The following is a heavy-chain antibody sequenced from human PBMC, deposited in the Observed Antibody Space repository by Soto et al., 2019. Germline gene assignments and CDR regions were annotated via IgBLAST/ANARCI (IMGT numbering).Heavy chain of an antibody. J-gene: IGHJ4*02. CDR1: GFTFSTYA. Sequence: EVQLLESGGGLVQPGGSLRLSCAASGFTFSTYAMTWVRQAPGKGLEWVSAISGSGGTTNYADSVKGRFTISRDNSKNPLYLEMNSLRAEDTAVYYCVKGGTTADRDDYWGQGTLVTVSS. CDR3: VKGGTTADRDDY. CDR2: ISGSGGTT. D-gene: IGHD1-26*01. V-gene: IGHV3-23*01.